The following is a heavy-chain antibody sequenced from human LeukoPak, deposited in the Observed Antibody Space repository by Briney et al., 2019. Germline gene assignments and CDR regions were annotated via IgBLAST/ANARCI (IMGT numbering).Heavy chain of an antibody. V-gene: IGHV1-8*01. J-gene: IGHJ6*02. CDR3: ATRRRGYSGSSYYYYGMDV. D-gene: IGHD5-12*01. CDR2: MNPNSGNT. Sequence: ASVKVSCKTSGYTFTSYDINWVRQATGQGLEWMGWMNPNSGNTGHAQKFQGRVSMTRNTSISTAYMELSSLRSEDTAVYYCATRRRGYSGSSYYYYGMDVWGQGTTVTVSS. CDR1: GYTFTSYD.